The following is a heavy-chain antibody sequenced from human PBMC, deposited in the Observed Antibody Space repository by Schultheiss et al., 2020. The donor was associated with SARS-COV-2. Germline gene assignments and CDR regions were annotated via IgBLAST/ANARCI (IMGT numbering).Heavy chain of an antibody. J-gene: IGHJ6*02. D-gene: IGHD3-10*01. Sequence: GESLKISCAASGLTFSSYGMHWVRQAPGKGLEWVAVISYDGSKKEYSDSVKGRFTISRDNYKNTLYLQMNSLRAEDTAVYYCARDRATYYYGMDVWGQGTTVTVAS. CDR1: GLTFSSYG. CDR3: ARDRATYYYGMDV. CDR2: ISYDGSKK. V-gene: IGHV3-30*03.